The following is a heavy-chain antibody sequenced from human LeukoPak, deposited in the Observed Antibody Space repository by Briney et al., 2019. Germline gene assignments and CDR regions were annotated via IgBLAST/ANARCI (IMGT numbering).Heavy chain of an antibody. CDR2: INPNSAT. V-gene: IGHV1-2*02. CDR1: GYTFTGSY. CDR3: ARGRRNGVDFDY. J-gene: IGHJ4*02. Sequence: ASVKVSCKASGYTFTGSYMHWVRQAPGQAPEWMGWINPNSATNYAKRFQDRVTMNSDTSISTAYRELTRLRSEDTAVYYCARGRRNGVDFDYWGQGTLVTVS. D-gene: IGHD1-1*01.